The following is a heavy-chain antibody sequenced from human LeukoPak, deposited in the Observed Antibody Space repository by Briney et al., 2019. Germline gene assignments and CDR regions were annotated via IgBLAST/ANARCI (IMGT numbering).Heavy chain of an antibody. CDR3: ARSSTYWGWYFDL. CDR2: INPNSGGT. V-gene: IGHV1-2*02. Sequence: GASVKVSCKASGYTFTGYYMHWVRQAPGQGLEWMGWINPNSGGTNYAQKFQGRVTMTRDTSISTAYMELSRLRSDDTAVYYCARSSTYWGWYFDLWGRGTLVTVSS. CDR1: GYTFTGYY. D-gene: IGHD3-16*01. J-gene: IGHJ2*01.